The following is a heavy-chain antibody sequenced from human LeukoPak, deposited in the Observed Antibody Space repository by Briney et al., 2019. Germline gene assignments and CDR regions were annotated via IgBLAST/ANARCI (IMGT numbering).Heavy chain of an antibody. J-gene: IGHJ4*02. CDR3: ARELSGRGAY. CDR1: GFTFSSYA. CDR2: ISYDGSNK. V-gene: IGHV3-30*04. D-gene: IGHD1-26*01. Sequence: GGSLRLSCAASGFTFSSYAMHWVRQAPGKGLEWVAVISYDGSNKYYADSVKGRFTISRDNSNNTLYLQMNSLRAEDTAVYYCARELSGRGAYWGQGTLVTVSS.